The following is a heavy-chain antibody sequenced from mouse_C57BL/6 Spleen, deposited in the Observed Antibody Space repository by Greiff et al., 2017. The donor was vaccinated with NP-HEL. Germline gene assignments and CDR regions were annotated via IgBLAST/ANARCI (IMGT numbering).Heavy chain of an antibody. J-gene: IGHJ4*01. V-gene: IGHV1-81*01. Sequence: VQLVESGAELARPGASVKLSCKASGYTFTSYGISWVKQRTGQGLEWIGEIYPRSGNTYYNEKFKGKATLTADKSSSTAYMELRSLTSEVSAVYFCARAPPSGKDAMDYWGQGTSVTVSS. CDR3: ARAPPSGKDAMDY. CDR1: GYTFTSYG. CDR2: IYPRSGNT. D-gene: IGHD4-1*01.